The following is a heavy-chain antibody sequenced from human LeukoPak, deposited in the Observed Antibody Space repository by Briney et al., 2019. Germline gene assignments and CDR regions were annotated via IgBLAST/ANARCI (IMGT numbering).Heavy chain of an antibody. J-gene: IGHJ4*02. V-gene: IGHV4-39*07. Sequence: SETLSLTCTVSGDSISSSSYYWGWIRQPPGKGLEWIGSIYYSESTYYNPSLKSRVTISVDTSKNQFSLKLSSVTAADTAVYYCARGTYYYDSSGYYYAEKGVDYWGQGTLVTVSS. CDR1: GDSISSSSYY. CDR3: ARGTYYYDSSGYYYAEKGVDY. D-gene: IGHD3-22*01. CDR2: IYYSEST.